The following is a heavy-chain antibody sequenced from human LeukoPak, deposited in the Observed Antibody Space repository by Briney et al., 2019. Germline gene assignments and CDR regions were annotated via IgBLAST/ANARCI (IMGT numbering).Heavy chain of an antibody. CDR3: AKDES. V-gene: IGHV4-38-2*02. Sequence: SETLSLTCTVSGYSISSGYYWGWIRQPPGKGLEWIGSIYHSGSTYYNPSLKSRVTISVDTSKNQFSLKLSSVTAADTAVYYCAKDESWGQGTLVTVSS. J-gene: IGHJ4*02. CDR2: IYHSGST. CDR1: GYSISSGYY.